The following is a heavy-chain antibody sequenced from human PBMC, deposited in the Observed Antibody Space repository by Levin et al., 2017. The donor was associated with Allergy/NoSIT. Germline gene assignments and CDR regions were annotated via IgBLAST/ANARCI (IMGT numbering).Heavy chain of an antibody. CDR3: HYYGSGFIVGAFDL. D-gene: IGHD3-10*01. J-gene: IGHJ3*01. Sequence: GGSLRLSCIASGFTFSTSAMSWVRQAPGKGLEWVSGISGSGDSTSYVESVKGRFTISRDNSKNTLYLQMNTLRGEDTANYYCHYYGSGFIVGAFDLWGQGTMVTVSP. V-gene: IGHV3-23*01. CDR1: GFTFSTSA. CDR2: ISGSGDST.